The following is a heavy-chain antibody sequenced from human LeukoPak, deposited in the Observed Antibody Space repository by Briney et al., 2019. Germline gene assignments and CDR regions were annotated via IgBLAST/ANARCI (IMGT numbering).Heavy chain of an antibody. CDR1: GYTFTGYY. V-gene: IGHV1-2*06. D-gene: IGHD6-19*01. J-gene: IGHJ6*02. CDR2: INPNSGGA. Sequence: ASVKVSCKASGYTFTGYYIHWVRQAPGQGLEWMGRINPNSGGANYAQKFQGRVTITRDMSTSTAYMELSSLRSEDTAVYYCAAGEGSGWFYYYYGMDVWGQGTTVTVSS. CDR3: AAGEGSGWFYYYYGMDV.